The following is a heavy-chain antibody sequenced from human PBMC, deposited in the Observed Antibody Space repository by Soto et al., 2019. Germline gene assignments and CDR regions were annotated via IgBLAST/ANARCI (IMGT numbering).Heavy chain of an antibody. CDR1: GFTFSSYA. Sequence: PGGSLRLSCAASGFTFSSYAMSWVRQAPGKGLEWVSAISGSGGSTYYADSVKGRFTISRDNSKNTLYLQMNSLRAEDTAVYYCAKFRGRAAAGPNWFDPWGQGTLVTVSS. CDR3: AKFRGRAAAGPNWFDP. CDR2: ISGSGGST. J-gene: IGHJ5*02. V-gene: IGHV3-23*01. D-gene: IGHD6-13*01.